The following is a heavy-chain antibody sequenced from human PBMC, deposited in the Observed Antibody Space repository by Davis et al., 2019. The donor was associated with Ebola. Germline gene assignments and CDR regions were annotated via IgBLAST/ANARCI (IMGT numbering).Heavy chain of an antibody. V-gene: IGHV4-30-4*01. CDR2: IYYSGST. J-gene: IGHJ6*02. Sequence: SETLSLTCTVSGGSISSGDYYWSWIRQPPGKGLEWIGYIYYSGSTYYNPSLKSRVTISVDTSKNQFSLKLSSVTAADTAVYYCARERFCSSTSCLYYYYGMDVWGQGTTVTVSS. CDR1: GGSISSGDYY. D-gene: IGHD2-2*01. CDR3: ARERFCSSTSCLYYYYGMDV.